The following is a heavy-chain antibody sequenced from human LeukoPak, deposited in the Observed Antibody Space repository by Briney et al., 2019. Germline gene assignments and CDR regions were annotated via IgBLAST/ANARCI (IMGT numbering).Heavy chain of an antibody. CDR3: ARDPGGYCSSTSCYDDDAFDI. D-gene: IGHD2-2*01. Sequence: QPGGSLRLSCAASGFTFSSYWMHWVRQAPGKGLVWVSRINSDGSSTSYADSVKGRFTIPRDNAKNTLYLQMNSLRAEDTAVYYCARDPGGYCSSTSCYDDDAFDIWGQGTMVTVSS. CDR2: INSDGSST. CDR1: GFTFSSYW. V-gene: IGHV3-74*01. J-gene: IGHJ3*02.